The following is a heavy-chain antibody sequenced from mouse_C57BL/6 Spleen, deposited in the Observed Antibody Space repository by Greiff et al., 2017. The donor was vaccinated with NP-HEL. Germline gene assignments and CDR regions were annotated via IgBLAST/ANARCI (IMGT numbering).Heavy chain of an antibody. CDR1: GFTFSDAW. V-gene: IGHV6-6*01. J-gene: IGHJ3*01. CDR2: IRNKANNHAT. Sequence: EVQGVESGGGLVQPGGSMKLSCAASGFTFSDAWMDWVHQSPEKGLEWVAEIRNKANNHATYYAESVKGRFTISRDDSKSSVYLQMNSLRAEDTGIYYCLPYGDYDGFAYWGQGTLVTVSA. D-gene: IGHD2-4*01. CDR3: LPYGDYDGFAY.